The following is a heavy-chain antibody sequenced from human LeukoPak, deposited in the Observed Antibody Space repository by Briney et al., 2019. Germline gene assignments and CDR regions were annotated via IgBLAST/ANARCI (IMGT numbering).Heavy chain of an antibody. CDR3: ARALGTGWSQKE. J-gene: IGHJ4*02. V-gene: IGHV4-4*07. Sequence: LETLSLTCTVSGGXISGYYCSWIRQPAGKGLEWIGRIYTSGSTNYNPSLKSRVTISLDTTKNQFSLKLSSVTAADTAVYYCARALGTGWSQKEWGQGTLVTVSS. CDR1: GGXISGYY. D-gene: IGHD6-19*01. CDR2: IYTSGST.